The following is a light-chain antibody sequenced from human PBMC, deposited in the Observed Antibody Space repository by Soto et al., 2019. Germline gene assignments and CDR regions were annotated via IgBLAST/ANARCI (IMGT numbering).Light chain of an antibody. V-gene: IGKV1-33*01. Sequence: DIQMTQSPSSLSASVGDRVTITCQASQDISNYLNWYQQKPGKAPKLLIYEASNLETGVPSRFSGSGSGTDFTSTISSLQPEDIATYYCQQSYSSPPTFGQGTKVDIK. CDR3: QQSYSSPPT. CDR2: EAS. CDR1: QDISNY. J-gene: IGKJ1*01.